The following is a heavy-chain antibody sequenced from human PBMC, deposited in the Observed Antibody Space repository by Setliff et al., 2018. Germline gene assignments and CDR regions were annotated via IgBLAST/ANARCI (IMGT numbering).Heavy chain of an antibody. CDR1: GFTFSNSW. CDR3: ARIGGSTTVNLLGLFQTPPDAYDF. V-gene: IGHV4-39*07. Sequence: PWGSLRLSCAASGFTFSNSWMSWARQPPGKGLEWIGSIYYSGSTYYKPSLESRVTISVDTSKNQFSLKLSSVTAADTAVYYCARIGGSTTVNLLGLFQTPPDAYDFWGQGTMVTVSS. J-gene: IGHJ3*01. D-gene: IGHD4-17*01. CDR2: IYYSGST.